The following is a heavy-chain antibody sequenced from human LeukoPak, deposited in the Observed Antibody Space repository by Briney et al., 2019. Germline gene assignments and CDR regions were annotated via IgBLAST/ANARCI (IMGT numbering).Heavy chain of an antibody. Sequence: PGGSLRLSCAASGFTFSSYAMHWVRQAPGKGLEWVANMKGDGSEIHYVDSVKGRFTISRDNAKNSLYLQMNSLRVEDTAVYYCARPAYTAAYDLWGRGTMVTVSS. V-gene: IGHV3-7*01. J-gene: IGHJ3*01. CDR2: MKGDGSEI. D-gene: IGHD3-16*01. CDR3: ARPAYTAAYDL. CDR1: GFTFSSYA.